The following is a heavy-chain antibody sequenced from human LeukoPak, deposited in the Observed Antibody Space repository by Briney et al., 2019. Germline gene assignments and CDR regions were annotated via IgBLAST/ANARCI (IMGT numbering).Heavy chain of an antibody. CDR1: GGSISSYY. Sequence: SETLSLTCSVSGGSISSYYWSWIRQPPGKGLKWIGYIYYSGSTNYNPSLKSRVTISVDTSKNRFSLKLSSVTAADTAVYYCARVYYSSSYDYWYFDLWGRGTLVTVSS. CDR3: ARVYYSSSYDYWYFDL. V-gene: IGHV4-59*01. CDR2: IYYSGST. J-gene: IGHJ2*01. D-gene: IGHD6-13*01.